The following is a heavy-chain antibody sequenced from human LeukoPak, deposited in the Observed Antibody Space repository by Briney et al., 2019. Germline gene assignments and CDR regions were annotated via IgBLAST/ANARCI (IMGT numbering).Heavy chain of an antibody. CDR3: ARDVRHYDFWSGYYNAEPPGYYMDV. CDR1: GGSISGYY. J-gene: IGHJ6*03. D-gene: IGHD3-3*01. Sequence: SETLSLTCTVSGGSISGYYWNWIRQPPGKGLECIGYIYYSGCTNYNPSLKSRVTMSVDTSKNQFSLKLSSVTAADTAVYYCARDVRHYDFWSGYYNAEPPGYYMDVWGKGTTVTVSS. CDR2: IYYSGCT. V-gene: IGHV4-59*12.